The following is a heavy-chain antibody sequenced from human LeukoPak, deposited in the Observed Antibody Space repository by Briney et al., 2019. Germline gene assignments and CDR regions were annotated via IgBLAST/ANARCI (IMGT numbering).Heavy chain of an antibody. CDR1: GFTFSSYE. V-gene: IGHV3-48*03. Sequence: GGSLRLSCAASGFTFSSYEMNWVRQAPGEGLEWVSYISSSGSTIYYADSVKGRFTISRDSAKNSLYLQMNSLRAEDTAVYYCASLAAAGNDYWGQGTLVTVSS. D-gene: IGHD6-13*01. J-gene: IGHJ4*02. CDR2: ISSSGSTI. CDR3: ASLAAAGNDY.